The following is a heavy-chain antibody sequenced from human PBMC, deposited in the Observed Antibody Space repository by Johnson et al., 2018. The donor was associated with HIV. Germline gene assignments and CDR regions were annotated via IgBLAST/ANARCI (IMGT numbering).Heavy chain of an antibody. J-gene: IGHJ3*02. Sequence: VQLVESGGGVVQPGRSLRLSCAASGFTFSTYGMHWVRQAPGKGLEWVAVMWYDGSNKYYADSVKGRFTISRDNSKNTLYLQMNSLRAEDTAVYYCARTTYSSPGAFDIWGQGTMVTVSS. CDR1: GFTFSTYG. CDR2: MWYDGSNK. CDR3: ARTTYSSPGAFDI. D-gene: IGHD6-19*01. V-gene: IGHV3-30*19.